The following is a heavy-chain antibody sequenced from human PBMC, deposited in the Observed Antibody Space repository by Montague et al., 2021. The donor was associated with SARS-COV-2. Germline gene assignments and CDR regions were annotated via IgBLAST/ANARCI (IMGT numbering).Heavy chain of an antibody. D-gene: IGHD3-10*01. V-gene: IGHV4-39*07. CDR2: ISYSGST. J-gene: IGHJ4*02. Sequence: SETLSLTCTASGGSVSSSHYYWAWIRQPPGKGLEWIGSISYSGSTYYNPSLKSRVTISVDTSENQFSLKLSSVTAADTAVYYCARGYYGSGSYYFLGNWGQGTLVTVSS. CDR1: GGSVSSSHYY. CDR3: ARGYYGSGSYYFLGN.